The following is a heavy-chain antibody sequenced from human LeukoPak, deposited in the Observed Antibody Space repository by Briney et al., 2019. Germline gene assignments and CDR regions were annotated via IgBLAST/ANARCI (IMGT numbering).Heavy chain of an antibody. CDR3: ARGPDIVVVVAASGAFDY. CDR1: GGSFSGYY. D-gene: IGHD2-15*01. CDR2: INHSGST. J-gene: IGHJ4*02. Sequence: PSETLSLTCAVYGGSFSGYYWSWIRQPPGKGLEWIGEINHSGSTNYNPSHKSRVTISVDTSKNQFSLKLSSVTAADTAVYYCARGPDIVVVVAASGAFDYWGQGTLVTVSS. V-gene: IGHV4-34*01.